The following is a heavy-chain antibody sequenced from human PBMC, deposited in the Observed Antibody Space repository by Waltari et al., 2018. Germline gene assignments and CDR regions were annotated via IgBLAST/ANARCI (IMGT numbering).Heavy chain of an antibody. CDR3: ARGDIVIVPAADNWFDP. J-gene: IGHJ5*02. Sequence: QVQLVQSGSEMKKPGASVKVSCKASGYTFINYGVNWVRQAPGQGLECMGWINTNTGKPTYAQGFTGRFVFSSDTSVNTAYLQISNLKTEDTAVYYCARGDIVIVPAADNWFDPWGQGTLVTVSS. V-gene: IGHV7-4-1*02. CDR2: INTNTGKP. D-gene: IGHD2-15*01. CDR1: GYTFINYG.